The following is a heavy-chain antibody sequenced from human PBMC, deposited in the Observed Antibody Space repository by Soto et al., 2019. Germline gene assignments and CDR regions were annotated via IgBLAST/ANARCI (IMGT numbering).Heavy chain of an antibody. CDR2: INGDGIST. D-gene: IGHD2-15*01. V-gene: IGHV3-74*01. J-gene: IGHJ4*02. Sequence: GGSLRLSCAASGFTFSSYWMHWVRQDPEKGLVWVSRINGDGISTSYADSVKGRFTISRDNAKDTLYLHMNSLGAEDTAVYYCARISQGTYCRGGNCYSDYWGQGTLVTVSS. CDR1: GFTFSSYW. CDR3: ARISQGTYCRGGNCYSDY.